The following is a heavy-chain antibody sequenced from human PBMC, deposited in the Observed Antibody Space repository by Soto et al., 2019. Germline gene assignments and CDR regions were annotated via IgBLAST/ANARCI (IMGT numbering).Heavy chain of an antibody. CDR3: ARGGEPIDY. Sequence: VKVSCKASGYTFTGYAMHWVRQAPGQRLEWMGWINAGNGNTKHSQKFQGRVTITRDTSASTAYMELSSLRPEDTAVYYCARGGEPIDYWGQGTLVTVSS. D-gene: IGHD2-21*01. V-gene: IGHV1-3*01. J-gene: IGHJ4*02. CDR2: INAGNGNT. CDR1: GYTFTGYA.